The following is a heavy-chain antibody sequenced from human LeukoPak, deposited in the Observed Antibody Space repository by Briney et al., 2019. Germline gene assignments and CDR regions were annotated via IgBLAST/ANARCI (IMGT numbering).Heavy chain of an antibody. J-gene: IGHJ5*02. CDR2: IYYSGST. CDR1: GGSISSYY. D-gene: IGHD2-2*01. Sequence: PSETLSLTCTVSGGSISSYYWSWIRQPPGKGLEWIGYIYYSGSTNYNPSLKSRVTISVDTSKNQFSLKLSSVTAADTAVYYCARLSIVVVPAAIGWFDPWGQGTLVTVSS. CDR3: ARLSIVVVPAAIGWFDP. V-gene: IGHV4-59*08.